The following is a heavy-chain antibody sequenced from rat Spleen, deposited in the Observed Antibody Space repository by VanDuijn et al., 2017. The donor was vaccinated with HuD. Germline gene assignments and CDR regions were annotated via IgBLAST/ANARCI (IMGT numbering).Heavy chain of an antibody. D-gene: IGHD1-10*01. Sequence: EVQLVESGGGLVQPGRSLKLSCAASGFTFSNYDMAWVRQAPTKGLEWVASISPSGGSTYYRDSVKGRFTISRDNAKSTLYLQMDSLRSEDTATFYCTTGTTWGHGVMVTVSS. CDR1: GFTFSNYD. V-gene: IGHV5-27*01. J-gene: IGHJ2*01. CDR3: TTGTT. CDR2: ISPSGGST.